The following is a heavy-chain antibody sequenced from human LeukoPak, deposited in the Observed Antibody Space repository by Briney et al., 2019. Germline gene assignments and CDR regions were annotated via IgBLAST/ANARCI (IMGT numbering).Heavy chain of an antibody. CDR3: AREGFGFDY. CDR1: GFTFSNYN. CDR2: ISSSSSTI. Sequence: GGSLRLSCAASGFTFSNYNMNWVRQAPGNGLEWVSYISSSSSTIYYADSVKGRFTISRDNAKDSLYLQMNSLRAEDTAVYYCAREGFGFDYWGQGTLVTVSS. J-gene: IGHJ4*02. D-gene: IGHD3-10*01. V-gene: IGHV3-48*04.